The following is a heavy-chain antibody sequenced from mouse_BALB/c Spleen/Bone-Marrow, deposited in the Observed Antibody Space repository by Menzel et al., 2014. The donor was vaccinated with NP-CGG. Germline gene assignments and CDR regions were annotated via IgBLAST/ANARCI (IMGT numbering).Heavy chain of an antibody. CDR2: ISNLAYSI. J-gene: IGHJ2*01. CDR1: GFNFSDYG. CDR3: TRDRGYDGGYYFDY. D-gene: IGHD2-2*01. Sequence: EVKLVESGGGLVQPGGSRKLSCAASGFNFSDYGMAWVRLAPGKGPEWVAFISNLAYSIYYADTVTGRFTIPRENAKNTLYLEMSSLRFEDTAMYYCTRDRGYDGGYYFDYWGQGTTLTVSS. V-gene: IGHV5-15*02.